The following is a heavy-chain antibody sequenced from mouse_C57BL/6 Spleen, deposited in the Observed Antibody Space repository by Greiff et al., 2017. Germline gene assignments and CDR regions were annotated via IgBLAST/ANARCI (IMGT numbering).Heavy chain of an antibody. CDR2: IDPSASYT. V-gene: IGHV1-50*01. J-gene: IGHJ3*01. Sequence: QVQLQQPGAELVKPGASVKLSCKASGYTFTSYWMQWVKQRPGQGLEWIGAIDPSASYTNYNQKFKGKATLTVDTSSSTAYMQLSSLTSEDSAVYYCARRGCTTGGYWGQGTLVTVSA. CDR1: GYTFTSYW. D-gene: IGHD1-1*01. CDR3: ARRGCTTGGY.